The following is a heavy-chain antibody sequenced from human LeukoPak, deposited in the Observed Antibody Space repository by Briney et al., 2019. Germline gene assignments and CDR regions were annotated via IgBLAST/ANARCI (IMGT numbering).Heavy chain of an antibody. CDR2: IYHSGST. D-gene: IGHD1-26*01. V-gene: IGHV4-4*02. CDR1: GGSISSSNW. J-gene: IGHJ6*03. Sequence: SETLPLTCAVSGGSISSSNWWSWVRQPPGKGLEWIGEIYHSGSTNYNPSLKSRVTISVDKSKNQFSLKLSSVTAADTAVYYCARDGRVGATRYYMDVWGKGTTVTISS. CDR3: ARDGRVGATRYYMDV.